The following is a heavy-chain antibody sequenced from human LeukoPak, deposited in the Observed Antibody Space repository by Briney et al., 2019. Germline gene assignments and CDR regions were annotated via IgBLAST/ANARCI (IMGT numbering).Heavy chain of an antibody. Sequence: GESLKISCKASGFSFTDYWIVWVRQMPGKGLEWMGAIYPGDSDTRYSPSLDGQVTISADKSVSTTYLQWSSLQASDTAMYYCARPSSLYGGTSEDYWGQGTLVTVSS. CDR2: IYPGDSDT. V-gene: IGHV5-51*01. CDR1: GFSFTDYW. D-gene: IGHD4-23*01. CDR3: ARPSSLYGGTSEDY. J-gene: IGHJ4*02.